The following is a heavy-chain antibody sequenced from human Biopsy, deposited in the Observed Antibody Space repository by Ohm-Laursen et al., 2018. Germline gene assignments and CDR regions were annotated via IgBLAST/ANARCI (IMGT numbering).Heavy chain of an antibody. Sequence: GSLRLSCAASGSTFCGFSMNWVRQAPGKGLEWVSSISASGNHIYYTDSVKGRFIVSRDNGKNSVYLQMNSLRVEDTAVYYCARDGEAKYCKHGVCPSDFWGQGTLVTVSS. D-gene: IGHD2-8*01. CDR3: ARDGEAKYCKHGVCPSDF. J-gene: IGHJ4*02. V-gene: IGHV3-21*01. CDR1: GSTFCGFS. CDR2: ISASGNHI.